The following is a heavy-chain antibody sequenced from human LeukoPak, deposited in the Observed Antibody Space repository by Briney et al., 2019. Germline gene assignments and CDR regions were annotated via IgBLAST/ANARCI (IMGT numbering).Heavy chain of an antibody. CDR1: RFTFTNYW. V-gene: IGHV3-7*01. CDR3: ARDFGSAAAIYEY. CDR2: INQNGVEM. D-gene: IGHD6-13*01. Sequence: GGSLILSCATSRFTFTNYWMTWVRQAPGKGLEWVANINQNGVEMYYVESVKGRFTISRDSGRNSLFLQMNSLRAEDTAVYYCARDFGSAAAIYEYWGQGTLVTVSS. J-gene: IGHJ4*02.